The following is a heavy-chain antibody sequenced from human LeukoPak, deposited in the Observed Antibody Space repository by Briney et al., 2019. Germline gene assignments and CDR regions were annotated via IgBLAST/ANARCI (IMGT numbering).Heavy chain of an antibody. CDR3: ARDRLRYFDSTGYGMDV. V-gene: IGHV3-53*01. CDR2: IYSGGST. J-gene: IGHJ6*02. Sequence: PGGSLRLSCAASGFAFSIYSLNWVRQAPGKGLEWVSVIYSGGSTYYADSVKGRFTISRDNSKNTLYLQMNSLRAEDTAVYYCARDRLRYFDSTGYGMDVWGQGTTVTVSS. D-gene: IGHD3-9*01. CDR1: GFAFSIYS.